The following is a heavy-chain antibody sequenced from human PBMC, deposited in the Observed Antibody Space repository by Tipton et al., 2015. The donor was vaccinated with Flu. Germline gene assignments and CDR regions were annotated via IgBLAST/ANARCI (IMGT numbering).Heavy chain of an antibody. CDR2: IYSADTT. D-gene: IGHD6-19*01. V-gene: IGHV3-53*01. Sequence: CAASGFTVSSNYMSWVRQAPGKGLEWVSVIYSADTTYYADSVKGRFTISRDNSKNMLFLQMNSLRAEDTAVYYCARVRTGYSSGWPALNRWGQGTLVTVSS. J-gene: IGHJ5*02. CDR3: ARVRTGYSSGWPALNR. CDR1: GFTVSSNY.